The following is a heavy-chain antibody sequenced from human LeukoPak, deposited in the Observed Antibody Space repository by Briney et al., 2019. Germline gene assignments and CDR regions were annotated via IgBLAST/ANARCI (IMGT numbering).Heavy chain of an antibody. CDR1: GYTFTGYY. CDR2: INPNSGGT. Sequence: ASVKVSCKASGYTFTGYYMHWVRQAPGQGLEWMGWINPNSGGTNYAQKFQGRVTMTRDTSISTAYMELSRLRSDDTAVYYCAREGQWLVPGDDRSPADYWGQGTLVTVSS. V-gene: IGHV1-2*02. J-gene: IGHJ4*02. D-gene: IGHD6-19*01. CDR3: AREGQWLVPGDDRSPADY.